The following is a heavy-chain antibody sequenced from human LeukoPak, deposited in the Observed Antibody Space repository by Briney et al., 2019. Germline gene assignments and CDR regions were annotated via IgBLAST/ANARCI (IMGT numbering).Heavy chain of an antibody. CDR1: GFIFRSYW. CDR2: ISSSGSTI. D-gene: IGHD3-3*01. J-gene: IGHJ4*02. Sequence: GGSLRLSCRGTGFIFRSYWMYWVRQAPGKGLEWISYISSSGSTIYYADSVKGRFTISRDNAKNSLYLQMNSLRAEDTAVYYCAGVLRFFDYWGQGTLVSVSS. V-gene: IGHV3-48*03. CDR3: AGVLRFFDY.